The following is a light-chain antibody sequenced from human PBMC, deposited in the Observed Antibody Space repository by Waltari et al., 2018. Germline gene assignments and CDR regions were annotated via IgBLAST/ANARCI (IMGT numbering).Light chain of an antibody. CDR2: AAS. Sequence: EFVLTQSPGTLSLSPGERATLPCRASQSLSRSRLAWYQQKPGQAPRLLIYAASIRATGIPDRFSGSGSGTDFSLTISRVEPEDFAVYYCQQYGSSVMYTFGQGTKLEIQ. CDR1: QSLSRSR. CDR3: QQYGSSVMYT. V-gene: IGKV3-20*01. J-gene: IGKJ2*01.